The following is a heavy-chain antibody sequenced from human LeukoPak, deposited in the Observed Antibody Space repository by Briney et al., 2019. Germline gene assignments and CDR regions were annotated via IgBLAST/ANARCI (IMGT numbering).Heavy chain of an antibody. CDR1: GFTFNSYS. Sequence: PGGCLRLSCAASGFTFNSYSMNWVRQAPGKGLEWVALISYDGGNKYYTDSVKGRFTISRDNSKNAVYLQMNSLRAEDTAVYYCATYYYDTSPTWGQGTLVTVSS. CDR3: ATYYYDTSPT. D-gene: IGHD3-22*01. V-gene: IGHV3-30*03. J-gene: IGHJ5*02. CDR2: ISYDGGNK.